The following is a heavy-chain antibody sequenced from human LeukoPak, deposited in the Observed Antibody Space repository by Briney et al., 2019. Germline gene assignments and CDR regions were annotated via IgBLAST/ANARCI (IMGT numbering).Heavy chain of an antibody. CDR2: ISTSGSPI. D-gene: IGHD3-3*01. CDR1: GFTFSDYY. V-gene: IGHV3-11*04. Sequence: PGGSLRLSCAASGFTFSDYYMNWIRQAPGKGLEWVSYISTSGSPIYYADSVKGRFTISRDNAKNSLYLQMNSLRAEDTAVYYCAPDPVWSGYGVDPWGQGTLVTVSS. J-gene: IGHJ5*02. CDR3: APDPVWSGYGVDP.